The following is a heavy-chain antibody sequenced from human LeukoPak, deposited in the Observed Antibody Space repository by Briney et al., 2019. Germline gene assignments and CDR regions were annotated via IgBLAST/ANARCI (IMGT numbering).Heavy chain of an antibody. CDR3: TRDWSMDF. CDR2: IRNDGGIT. D-gene: IGHD2-8*02. Sequence: PGESLRLSCAASGFTFSRYVMYWVRQAPGKGPEYVSLIRNDGGITYYADSVKGRFTVSRDNSKNTLFLQMDSLRVEDTAIYYCTRDWSMDFWGQGTLVTVSS. V-gene: IGHV3-30-3*01. CDR1: GFTFSRYV. J-gene: IGHJ4*02.